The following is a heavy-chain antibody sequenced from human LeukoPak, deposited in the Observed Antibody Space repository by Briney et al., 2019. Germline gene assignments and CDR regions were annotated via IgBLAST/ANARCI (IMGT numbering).Heavy chain of an antibody. Sequence: GGSLRLSCAASGFTFSSYEMNWVRQAPGKGLEWVSYISSSGSTIYYADSVKGRFTISRDNAKNSLYLQMNSLRAEDAAVYYCARAGFDILTGYYDYWGQGTLVTVSS. V-gene: IGHV3-48*03. CDR3: ARAGFDILTGYYDY. CDR1: GFTFSSYE. D-gene: IGHD3-9*01. CDR2: ISSSGSTI. J-gene: IGHJ4*02.